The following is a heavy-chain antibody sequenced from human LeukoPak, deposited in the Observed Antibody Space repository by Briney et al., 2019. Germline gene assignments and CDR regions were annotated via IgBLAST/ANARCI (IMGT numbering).Heavy chain of an antibody. J-gene: IGHJ4*02. CDR2: ISSKAYSGTT. Sequence: PGRSLRLSCTASGFTFGDYAMSWVRQAPGKGLEWVGFISSKAYSGTTEYAASVKGRFTISRHDSKSIAYLQMNSLKTEDTAVYYCTRATPLYYDSSVSDYWGQGTLVTVSS. CDR1: GFTFGDYA. D-gene: IGHD3-22*01. CDR3: TRATPLYYDSSVSDY. V-gene: IGHV3-49*04.